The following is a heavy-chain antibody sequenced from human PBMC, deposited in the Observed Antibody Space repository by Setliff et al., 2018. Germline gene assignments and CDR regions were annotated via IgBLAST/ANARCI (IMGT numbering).Heavy chain of an antibody. CDR2: TQYDGKKK. CDR3: AKDFRDLGYSDY. V-gene: IGHV3-30*02. CDR1: GFTLSGYG. J-gene: IGHJ4*02. Sequence: GGSLRLSCAASGFTLSGYGMHWVRQAPGKGLEWVSFTQYDGKKKDYADSVKGRFTISRDNSKNTLYLQMNSLRAEDTAVYYCAKDFRDLGYSDYWGQGTLVTVSS.